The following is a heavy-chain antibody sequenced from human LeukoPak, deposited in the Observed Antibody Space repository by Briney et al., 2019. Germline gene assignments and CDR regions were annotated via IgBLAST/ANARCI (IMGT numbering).Heavy chain of an antibody. CDR1: GGSISSYY. CDR3: GGVGELPTSLRGAFDI. Sequence: SEPLSLTCTVSGGSISSYYWSWIRQPPGKGLEWIGYIYYSGSTNYNPSLKSRVTISVDTSKNQFSLKLSSVTAADTAVYYCGGVGELPTSLRGAFDIWGQGTMVTVSS. CDR2: IYYSGST. D-gene: IGHD1-26*01. J-gene: IGHJ3*02. V-gene: IGHV4-59*01.